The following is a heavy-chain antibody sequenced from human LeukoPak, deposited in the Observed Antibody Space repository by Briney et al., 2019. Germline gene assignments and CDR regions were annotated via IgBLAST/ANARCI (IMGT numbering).Heavy chain of an antibody. CDR3: ARPTHSGSYYGALGY. V-gene: IGHV3-74*01. D-gene: IGHD1-26*01. CDR1: GFTFSSYW. J-gene: IGHJ4*02. CDR2: INSDGSST. Sequence: GGSLRLSCAASGFTFSSYWMHWVRHAPGKGLVWVSRINSDGSSTSYADSVKGRFTISRDNAKNTLYLQMNSLRAEDTAVYYCARPTHSGSYYGALGYWGQGTLVTVSS.